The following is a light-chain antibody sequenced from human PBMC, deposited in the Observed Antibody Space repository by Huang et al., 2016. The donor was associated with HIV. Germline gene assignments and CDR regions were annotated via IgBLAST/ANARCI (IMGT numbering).Light chain of an antibody. Sequence: VTLSVSPGERATLSCRTSQGIGNSLAWYQLKPGQAPRLLIYETFIRASDIPARFSGGGSEIDFTLTISGLQSEDSAVYYCQQYHEWPRTFGQGTKVEIK. J-gene: IGKJ2*01. CDR2: ETF. CDR1: QGIGNS. CDR3: QQYHEWPRT. V-gene: IGKV3-15*01.